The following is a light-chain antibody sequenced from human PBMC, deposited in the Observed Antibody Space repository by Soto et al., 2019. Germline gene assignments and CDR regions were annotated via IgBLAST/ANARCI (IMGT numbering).Light chain of an antibody. CDR2: AAS. Sequence: DIQMTQSPSSLSASVGDRVTITCRASQSITTYLNWYRQKPGKAPKLLIYAASSLQSGVPSRFSGSGSGTEFTFTISSLQPEDTATYYCHQYFNPRTFGGGTKVEIK. CDR1: QSITTY. V-gene: IGKV1-39*01. CDR3: HQYFNPRT. J-gene: IGKJ4*01.